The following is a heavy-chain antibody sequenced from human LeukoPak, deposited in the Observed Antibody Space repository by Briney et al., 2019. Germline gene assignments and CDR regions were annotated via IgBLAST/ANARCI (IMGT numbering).Heavy chain of an antibody. J-gene: IGHJ3*02. D-gene: IGHD3-22*01. CDR1: GGSIHSRNYF. V-gene: IGHV4-39*07. CDR2: IFYGGST. CDR3: ARDQGSSGYFEVVDI. Sequence: SETLSLTCTVSGGSIHSRNYFWAWIRQPPGKGLEWIGSIFYGGSTYYTPSLQSRVTISLETFKNQFSLKMRSVTAADTAIYYCARDQGSSGYFEVVDIWGQGTMVTVSS.